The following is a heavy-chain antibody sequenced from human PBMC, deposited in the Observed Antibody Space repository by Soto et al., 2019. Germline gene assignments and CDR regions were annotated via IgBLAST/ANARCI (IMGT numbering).Heavy chain of an antibody. J-gene: IGHJ5*02. V-gene: IGHV4-30-2*06. D-gene: IGHD1-1*01. CDR1: GGSVSSVFS. CDR2: IHHSGST. CDR3: ARSRTIGATNTWFDP. Sequence: SETLSLTCAVSGGSVSSVFSWSWIRQSPGKGLECIASIHHSGSTYYNPSLKSRVTISIDTSKNQFSLKLNSVTAADTAVYFCARSRTIGATNTWFDPWGQGTLVTVSS.